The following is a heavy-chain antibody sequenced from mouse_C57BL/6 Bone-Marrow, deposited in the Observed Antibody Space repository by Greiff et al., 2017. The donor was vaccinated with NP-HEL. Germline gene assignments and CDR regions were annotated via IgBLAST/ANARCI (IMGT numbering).Heavy chain of an antibody. CDR3: ARHGGYYVGYAMDY. D-gene: IGHD2-3*01. J-gene: IGHJ4*01. CDR1: GFTFSSYG. CDR2: INSGGSYT. Sequence: EVQVVESGGDLVKPGGSLKLSCAASGFTFSSYGMSWVRQTPDKRLEWVATINSGGSYTYYPDSVKGRFTISRDNAKNTLYLQMSSLKSEDTAMYYCARHGGYYVGYAMDYWGQGTSVTVSS. V-gene: IGHV5-6*01.